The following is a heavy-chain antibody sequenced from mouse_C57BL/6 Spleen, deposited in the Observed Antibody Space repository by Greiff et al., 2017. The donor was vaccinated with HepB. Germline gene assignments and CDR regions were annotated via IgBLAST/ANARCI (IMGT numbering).Heavy chain of an antibody. D-gene: IGHD2-3*01. CDR1: GYTFTDYY. Sequence: QVQLQQSGAELVRPGASVKLSCKASGYTFTDYYINWVKQRPGQGLEWIARIYPGSGNTYYNEKFKGKATLTAEKSSSTAYMQLSSLTSEDSAVYFCARWGGYYPYYFDYWGQGTTLTVSS. J-gene: IGHJ2*01. V-gene: IGHV1-76*01. CDR3: ARWGGYYPYYFDY. CDR2: IYPGSGNT.